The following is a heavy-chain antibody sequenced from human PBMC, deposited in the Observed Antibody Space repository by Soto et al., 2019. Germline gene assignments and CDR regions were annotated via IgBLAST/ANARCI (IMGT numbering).Heavy chain of an antibody. Sequence: SVKVSCKASGGTFSSYAISWVRQAPGQGLEWMGGIIPIFGTANYAQKFQGRVTITADKSTSTAYMELSSLRSEDTAVYYCAGSVPAKTYYYGMDVWGQGTTVTVSS. CDR1: GGTFSSYA. J-gene: IGHJ6*02. D-gene: IGHD2-2*01. CDR3: AGSVPAKTYYYGMDV. V-gene: IGHV1-69*06. CDR2: IIPIFGTA.